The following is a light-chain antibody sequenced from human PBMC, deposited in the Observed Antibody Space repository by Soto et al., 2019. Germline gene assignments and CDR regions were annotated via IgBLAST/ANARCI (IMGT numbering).Light chain of an antibody. Sequence: EIVLTQSPATLSLSPGERATLSCRASQSVSRYLAWYQQKPGQAPRLLIYDASNRATGIPARFSGSGSGTDVHLTSSSREPEDFAVYYCQQRSDWPSTFGGGTKVQIK. CDR2: DAS. V-gene: IGKV3-11*01. CDR3: QQRSDWPST. J-gene: IGKJ4*01. CDR1: QSVSRY.